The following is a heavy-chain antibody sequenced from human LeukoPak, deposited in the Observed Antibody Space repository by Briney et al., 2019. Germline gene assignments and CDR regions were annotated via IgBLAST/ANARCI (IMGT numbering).Heavy chain of an antibody. CDR3: ASPYCSGGSCYSGMGDY. CDR1: GGSISSSSYY. D-gene: IGHD2-15*01. Sequence: SETLSLTCTVSGGSISSSSYYWGWIRQPPGKGLEWIGSIYYSGSTYYNPSLKSRVTISVDTSKNQFSLKLSSVTAADTAVYYCASPYCSGGSCYSGMGDYWGQGTLVTVSS. V-gene: IGHV4-39*01. J-gene: IGHJ4*02. CDR2: IYYSGST.